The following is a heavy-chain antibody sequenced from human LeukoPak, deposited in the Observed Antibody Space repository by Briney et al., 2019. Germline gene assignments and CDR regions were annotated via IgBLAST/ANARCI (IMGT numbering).Heavy chain of an antibody. Sequence: GGSLRLSCAASGFTFSSDAMSWVRQAPGKGLEWVSAISGSGGSTYYADSVKGLVTISRDNSKNTLYLQMTSLRAEDTAVYYCKKSQKNYYYYYMDVWGKGTTVTVSS. J-gene: IGHJ6*03. CDR2: ISGSGGST. CDR1: GFTFSSDA. V-gene: IGHV3-23*01. CDR3: KKSQKNYYYYYMDV.